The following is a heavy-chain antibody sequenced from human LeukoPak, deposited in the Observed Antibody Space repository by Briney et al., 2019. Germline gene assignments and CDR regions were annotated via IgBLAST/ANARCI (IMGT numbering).Heavy chain of an antibody. CDR2: IYYSGST. D-gene: IGHD1-1*01. V-gene: IGHV4-39*01. J-gene: IGHJ1*01. CDR1: GGSISSSSYY. CDR3: ARQVPPEYFQH. Sequence: PSETLSLTCTVSGGSISSSSYYLGWIRQPPGKGLEWIGSIYYSGSTYYNPSLKSRVTISVDTSKNQFSLKLSSVTAADTAVYYCARQVPPEYFQHWGQGTLVTVSS.